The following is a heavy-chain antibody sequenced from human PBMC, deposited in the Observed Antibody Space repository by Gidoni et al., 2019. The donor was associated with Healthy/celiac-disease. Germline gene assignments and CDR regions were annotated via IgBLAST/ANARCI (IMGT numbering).Heavy chain of an antibody. J-gene: IGHJ4*02. CDR3: ARRGYSGYPFFDY. CDR1: GGSISSSSYY. V-gene: IGHV4-39*01. CDR2: IYYSGST. D-gene: IGHD5-12*01. Sequence: QLQLQESGPGLVKPSETLSLTCTVSGGSISSSSYYWGWIRQPPGKGLEWIGSIYYSGSTYYNPSLKSRVTISVDTSKNQFSLKLSSVTAADTAVYYCARRGYSGYPFFDYWGQGTLVTVSS.